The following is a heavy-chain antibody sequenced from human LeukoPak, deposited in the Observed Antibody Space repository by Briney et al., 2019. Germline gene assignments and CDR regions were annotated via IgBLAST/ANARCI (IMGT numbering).Heavy chain of an antibody. CDR3: VRVDDGHGRKFDP. J-gene: IGHJ5*02. CDR1: GGSVSSNTYY. V-gene: IGHV4-39*01. Sequence: PSETLSLTCTVSGGSVSSNTYYWGWIRQPPGKGLEWIGSIFYKGSRYYNPSLKSRVTISADTSKNQFSLNLTSVTAADTAMYYCVRVDDGHGRKFDPWGKGTLVTVSS. CDR2: IFYKGSR. D-gene: IGHD5/OR15-5a*01.